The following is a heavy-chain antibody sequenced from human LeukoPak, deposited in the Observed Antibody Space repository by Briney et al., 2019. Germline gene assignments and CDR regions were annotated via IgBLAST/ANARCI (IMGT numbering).Heavy chain of an antibody. CDR2: IWYDGSNK. CDR1: GFTFSSYG. CDR3: AREADGYSSFDY. J-gene: IGHJ4*02. V-gene: IGHV3-33*01. Sequence: GGSLRLSCAASGFTFSSYGMHWVRQAPGKGLEWVAVIWYDGSNKCYADSVKGRFTISRDNSKNTLYLQMNSLRAEDTAVYYCAREADGYSSFDYWGQGTLVTVSS. D-gene: IGHD5-24*01.